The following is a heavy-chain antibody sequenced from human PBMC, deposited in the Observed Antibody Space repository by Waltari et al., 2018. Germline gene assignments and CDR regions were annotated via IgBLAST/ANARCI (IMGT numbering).Heavy chain of an antibody. Sequence: EEQLVESGGGLIQPGGSLRLSCAASGFTFSSYGMSWVRQAPGKGREWVTYITNSGATHYADSMRGRFIVSRDNAKSSLYLQMNSLRAEDTALYYCARGYCGGDCSSSARYVDIWGRGTLVSVSS. J-gene: IGHJ2*01. CDR2: ITNSGAT. V-gene: IGHV3-48*04. CDR3: ARGYCGGDCSSSARYVDI. D-gene: IGHD2-21*02. CDR1: GFTFSSYG.